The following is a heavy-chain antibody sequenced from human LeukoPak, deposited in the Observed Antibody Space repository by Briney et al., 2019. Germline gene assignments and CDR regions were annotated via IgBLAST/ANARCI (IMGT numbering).Heavy chain of an antibody. CDR2: IYYSGST. Sequence: PSETLSLTCTVSGGSISSGDYYWSWIRQPPGKGLEWIGYIYYSGSTYYNPSLKSRVTISVDTSKNQFSLKLSSVTAADTAVYYCARSLYSSSWYSLPFGYLDLWGRGTLVTVSS. CDR3: ARSLYSSSWYSLPFGYLDL. J-gene: IGHJ2*01. V-gene: IGHV4-30-4*02. D-gene: IGHD6-13*01. CDR1: GGSISSGDYY.